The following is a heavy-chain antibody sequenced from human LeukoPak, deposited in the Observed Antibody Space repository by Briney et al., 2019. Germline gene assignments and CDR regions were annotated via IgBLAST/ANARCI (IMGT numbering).Heavy chain of an antibody. CDR2: IYYSGST. CDR3: ARDRAARYYYGMDV. J-gene: IGHJ6*02. CDR1: GGSISSGDYY. D-gene: IGHD6-6*01. Sequence: PSETLFLTCTVSGGSISSGDYYWSWIRQPPGKGLEWIGYIYYSGSTYYNPSLKSRVTISVDTSKNQFSLKLSSVTAADTAVYYCARDRAARYYYGMDVWGQGTTVTVSS. V-gene: IGHV4-30-4*01.